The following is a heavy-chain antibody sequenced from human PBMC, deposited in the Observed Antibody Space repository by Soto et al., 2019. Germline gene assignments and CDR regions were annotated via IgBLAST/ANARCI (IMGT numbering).Heavy chain of an antibody. D-gene: IGHD3-16*01. CDR2: ISYDGSNK. CDR3: AKDLGYDYIWGSNFYYMDV. J-gene: IGHJ6*03. Sequence: QVQLVESGGGVVQPGRSLRLSCAASGLTFSSYGMHWVRQAPGKGLEWVAVISYDGSNKYYADSVKGRFTISRDNSKNTVYLQMNSLSAEDTAVYYCAKDLGYDYIWGSNFYYMDVWGKGTTVTVSS. V-gene: IGHV3-30*18. CDR1: GLTFSSYG.